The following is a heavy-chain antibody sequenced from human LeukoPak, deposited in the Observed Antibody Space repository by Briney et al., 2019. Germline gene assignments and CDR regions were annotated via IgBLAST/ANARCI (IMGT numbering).Heavy chain of an antibody. J-gene: IGHJ4*02. CDR2: SYHSGST. CDR3: ARPSEYSNYYFDY. D-gene: IGHD4-11*01. V-gene: IGHV4-38-2*01. Sequence: PSETLSLTCAVSGYSISSGYYWGWIRQPPGKGLEWIGRSYHSGSTYYNPSLKSRVTISVDTSKNQFSLKLSSVTAADTTVYYCARPSEYSNYYFDYWGQGTLVTVSS. CDR1: GYSISSGYY.